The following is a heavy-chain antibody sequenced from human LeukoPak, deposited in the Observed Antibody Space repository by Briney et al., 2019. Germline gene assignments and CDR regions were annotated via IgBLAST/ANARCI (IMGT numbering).Heavy chain of an antibody. J-gene: IGHJ1*01. Sequence: PGGSLRLSCAASGFTVSSNYMNWVRQAPGKGLEWVSSIDFTSRYIYNADSVKGRFTTSRDNAKNSLDLQMNSLKVEDTAVYYCATPAAGPGAEYSLYWGQGTLVIVSS. CDR3: ATPAAGPGAEYSLY. CDR2: IDFTSRYI. D-gene: IGHD6-13*01. V-gene: IGHV3-21*01. CDR1: GFTVSSNY.